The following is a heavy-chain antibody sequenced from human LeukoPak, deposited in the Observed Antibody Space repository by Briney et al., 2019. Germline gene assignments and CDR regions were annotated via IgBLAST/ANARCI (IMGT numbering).Heavy chain of an antibody. J-gene: IGHJ4*02. CDR3: AGQRAWFGEWAFDY. CDR2: INRGGHT. D-gene: IGHD3-10*01. Sequence: PSETLSLTCSMSSGSITAIDNHYWGWIRQPPGKGLEWNGSINRGGHTYYNPPLESRFTIPVDTSKNQFSLMVTPVTAAYTAVYYCAGQRAWFGEWAFDYWGPGTLVTVSS. V-gene: IGHV4-39*01. CDR1: SGSITAIDNHY.